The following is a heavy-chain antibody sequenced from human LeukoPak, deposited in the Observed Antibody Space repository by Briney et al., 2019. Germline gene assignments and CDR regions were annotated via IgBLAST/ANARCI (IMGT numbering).Heavy chain of an antibody. D-gene: IGHD2-2*01. CDR2: ISAYNGNT. J-gene: IGHJ4*02. Sequence: ASVKVSCKASGYTFTSYGISWVRQAPGQGLEWMGLISAYNGNTNYAQKLQGRVTMTTDTSTSTAYMELRSLRSDDTAVYYCARGPRRAYCSSTSCPLQTDYWGQGTLVTVSS. V-gene: IGHV1-18*04. CDR3: ARGPRRAYCSSTSCPLQTDY. CDR1: GYTFTSYG.